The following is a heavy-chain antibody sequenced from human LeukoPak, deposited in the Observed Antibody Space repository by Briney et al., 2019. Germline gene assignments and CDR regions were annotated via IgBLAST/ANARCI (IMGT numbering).Heavy chain of an antibody. V-gene: IGHV3-23*01. J-gene: IGHJ4*02. CDR2: ISGSGGST. CDR1: GFTFSSYA. D-gene: IGHD5-24*01. Sequence: GGSLRLSCAASGFTFSSYAMSWVRQAPGKGLEWVSAISGSGGSTYYADSVKGRFTISRDNSKNTLYLQMNSLRAEDTAVYYCARSEMATILGFDYWGQGTLVTVSS. CDR3: ARSEMATILGFDY.